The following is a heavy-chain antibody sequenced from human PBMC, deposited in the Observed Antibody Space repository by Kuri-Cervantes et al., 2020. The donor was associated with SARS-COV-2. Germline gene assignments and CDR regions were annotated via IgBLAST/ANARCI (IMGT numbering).Heavy chain of an antibody. CDR1: GGSISSYYW. CDR2: IDWDDDK. CDR3: ARDYYDILTGYQTLFDY. Sequence: TLSLTCTVSGGSISSYYWSWIRQPPGKALEWLARIDWDDDKYYSTSLKTRLTISKDTSKNQVVLTMTNMDPVDTATYYCARDYYDILTGYQTLFDYWGQGTLVTVSS. J-gene: IGHJ4*02. V-gene: IGHV2-70*11. D-gene: IGHD3-9*01.